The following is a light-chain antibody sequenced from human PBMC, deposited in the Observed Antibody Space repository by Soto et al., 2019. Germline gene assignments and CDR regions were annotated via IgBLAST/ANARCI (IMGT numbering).Light chain of an antibody. V-gene: IGLV1-44*01. Sequence: QSVLTQAPSASGTPGQRVTFSCSGGSSNLGSNPVSWYQQQLPGTAPRLLIYSSNRRPSGVPDRFSGSKSGTSASLAISGLQSEDEATYFCSAWDGRLYGPVFGGGTKLTVL. CDR2: SSN. J-gene: IGLJ2*01. CDR3: SAWDGRLYGPV. CDR1: SSNLGSNP.